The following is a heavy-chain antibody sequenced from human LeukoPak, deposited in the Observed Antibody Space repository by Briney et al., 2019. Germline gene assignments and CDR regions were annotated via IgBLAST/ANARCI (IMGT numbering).Heavy chain of an antibody. CDR1: GGSISSGSYY. D-gene: IGHD6-6*01. Sequence: SQTLSLTCTVSGGSISSGSYYWSWIRQPAGKGLEWIGRIYTSGSTNYNPSPKSRVTISVDTSKNQFSLKLSSVTAADTAVYYCARVKVIAARRWFDPWGQGTLVTVSS. CDR3: ARVKVIAARRWFDP. V-gene: IGHV4-61*02. J-gene: IGHJ5*02. CDR2: IYTSGST.